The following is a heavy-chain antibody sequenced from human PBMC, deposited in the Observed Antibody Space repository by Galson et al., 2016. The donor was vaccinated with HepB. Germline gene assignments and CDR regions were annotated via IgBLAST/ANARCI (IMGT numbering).Heavy chain of an antibody. CDR2: IYPGDSDT. D-gene: IGHD3-22*01. J-gene: IGHJ4*02. CDR3: VRHLGDSSTYYYEYYFDY. CDR1: GYRFPSYW. Sequence: QSGAEVKKPGESLKISCKGSGYRFPSYWIGWVRQMPGKGLEWMGIIYPGDSDTRYSPSFQGQVTISPDKSIRTAYLQWSSLKASDTAMYYCVRHLGDSSTYYYEYYFDYWGQGTLVTVSS. V-gene: IGHV5-51*01.